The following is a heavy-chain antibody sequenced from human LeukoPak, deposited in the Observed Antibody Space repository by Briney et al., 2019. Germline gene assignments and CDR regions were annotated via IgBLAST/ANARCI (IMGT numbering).Heavy chain of an antibody. Sequence: SETLSLTCTVSGGSISSYYWSWIRQPAGKGLEWIGYIYYSGSTNYNPSPKRRVTISVDTSKNQFSLKLSSVTAADTAVYYCAGSLLWFGELWLSWFDPWGEGTLVTVSS. CDR3: AGSLLWFGELWLSWFDP. V-gene: IGHV4-59*01. CDR2: IYYSGST. CDR1: GGSISSYY. D-gene: IGHD3-10*01. J-gene: IGHJ5*02.